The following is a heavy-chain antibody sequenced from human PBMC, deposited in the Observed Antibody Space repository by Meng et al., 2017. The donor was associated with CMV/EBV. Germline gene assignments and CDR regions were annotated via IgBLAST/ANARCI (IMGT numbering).Heavy chain of an antibody. J-gene: IGHJ6*02. CDR3: AKDLTLPTLYGMDV. Sequence: GESLKISCAASGFTFSDHYMTWIRQAPGKGLEWVSSISSSGLSIYYADSLKGRFTISRDNTKNSLYLQMNGLRAEDAAVYYCAKDLTLPTLYGMDVWGQGTAVTVSS. CDR1: GFTFSDHY. V-gene: IGHV3-11*01. CDR2: ISSSGLSI.